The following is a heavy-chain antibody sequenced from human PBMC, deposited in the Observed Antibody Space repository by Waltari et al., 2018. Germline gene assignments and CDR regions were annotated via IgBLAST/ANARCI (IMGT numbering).Heavy chain of an antibody. Sequence: QVQLQQWGAGLLKPSETLSLTCAVYGGSFSGYYWSWIRQPPGKGLEWIGEINHSWSTSYNPSLKSRVTISVDTSKNQFSLKLSSVTAADTAVYYCARRELGSHFFYYYGMDVWGQGTTVTVSS. CDR3: ARRELGSHFFYYYGMDV. V-gene: IGHV4-34*01. J-gene: IGHJ6*02. CDR1: GGSFSGYY. CDR2: INHSWST. D-gene: IGHD2-15*01.